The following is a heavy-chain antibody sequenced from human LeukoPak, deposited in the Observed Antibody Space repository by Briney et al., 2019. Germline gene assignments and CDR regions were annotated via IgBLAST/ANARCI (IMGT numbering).Heavy chain of an antibody. V-gene: IGHV1-2*02. CDR2: INPNSGGT. D-gene: IGHD2-2*01. CDR3: ATEHSYCSSTSCHYYFDY. J-gene: IGHJ4*02. CDR1: GYTFTGYY. Sequence: GASVKVSCKASGYTFTGYYMHWVRQAPGQGLEWMGWINPNSGGTNYAQKFQGRVTMTRDTSISTAYMELSRLRSDDTAVYYCATEHSYCSSTSCHYYFDYWGQGTLVTVSS.